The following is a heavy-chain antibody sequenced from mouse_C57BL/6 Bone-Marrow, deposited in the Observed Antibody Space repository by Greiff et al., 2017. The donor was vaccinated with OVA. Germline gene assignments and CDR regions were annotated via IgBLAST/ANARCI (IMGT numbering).Heavy chain of an antibody. D-gene: IGHD1-1*02. Sequence: EVQLQQSGAELVRPGASVKLSCTASGFNIKDDYMHWVQQRPEQGLEWIGWIDPANGDTEYASKFQGKSTITADTSSNTAYLQLSSLTSEDTAVYYCTTYGLFDYWGQGTTLTVSS. J-gene: IGHJ2*01. CDR1: GFNIKDDY. CDR2: IDPANGDT. V-gene: IGHV14-4*01. CDR3: TTYGLFDY.